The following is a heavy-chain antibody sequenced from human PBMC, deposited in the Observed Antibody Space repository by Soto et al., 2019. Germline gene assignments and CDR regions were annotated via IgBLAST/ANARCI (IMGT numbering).Heavy chain of an antibody. V-gene: IGHV3-66*01. Sequence: GGSLRLSGAPPGLTFRSNYMSGVCQAPGKGLEWVSVIYSGGSTYYADSVKGRFTISRDNSKNTLYLQMNSLRAEDTAVYYCATENDYGDYLGSWGQGTLVTVSS. D-gene: IGHD4-17*01. CDR3: ATENDYGDYLGS. J-gene: IGHJ4*02. CDR2: IYSGGST. CDR1: GLTFRSNY.